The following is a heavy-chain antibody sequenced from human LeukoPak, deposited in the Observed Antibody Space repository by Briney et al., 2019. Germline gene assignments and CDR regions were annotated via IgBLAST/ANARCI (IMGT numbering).Heavy chain of an antibody. CDR3: ARDLVPASNWFDP. Sequence: GGSLRLSCAASGFTFSDYYMSWIRQAPGKGLEWVSYISSSGSTIYHADSVKGRFTISRDNAKNSLYLQMNSLRAEDTAVYYCARDLVPASNWFDPWGQGTLVTVSS. D-gene: IGHD2-2*01. CDR1: GFTFSDYY. CDR2: ISSSGSTI. J-gene: IGHJ5*02. V-gene: IGHV3-11*01.